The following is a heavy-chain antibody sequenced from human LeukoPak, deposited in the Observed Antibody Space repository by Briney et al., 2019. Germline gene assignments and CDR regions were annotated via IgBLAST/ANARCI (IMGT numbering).Heavy chain of an antibody. Sequence: ASVKVSCKASGYTFTSYDINWVRQATGQGLEWMGWMNPNSGNTGYAQKFQGRVTMTRNTSISTAYMELSSLRSEDTAVYYCARALRPTVTYGGAFDIWGQGTMVTVSS. CDR3: ARALRPTVTYGGAFDI. J-gene: IGHJ3*02. V-gene: IGHV1-8*01. CDR2: MNPNSGNT. D-gene: IGHD4-17*01. CDR1: GYTFTSYD.